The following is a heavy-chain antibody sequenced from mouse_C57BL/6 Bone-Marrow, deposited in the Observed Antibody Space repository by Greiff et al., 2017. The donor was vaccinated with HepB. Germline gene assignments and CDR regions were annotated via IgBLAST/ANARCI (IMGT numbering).Heavy chain of an antibody. Sequence: EVQLVESGGGLVKPGGSLKLSCAASGFTFSSYAMSWVRQTPEKRLEWVATISAGGSYTYYPDNVKGRFTISRDNAKNNLYLQMSHLKSEDTAMYYCASPLYGSSYPAYWGQGTLVTVSA. V-gene: IGHV5-4*01. D-gene: IGHD1-1*01. CDR3: ASPLYGSSYPAY. CDR2: ISAGGSYT. J-gene: IGHJ3*01. CDR1: GFTFSSYA.